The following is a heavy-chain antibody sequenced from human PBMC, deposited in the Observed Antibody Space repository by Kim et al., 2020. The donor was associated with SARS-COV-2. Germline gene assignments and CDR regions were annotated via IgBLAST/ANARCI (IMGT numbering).Heavy chain of an antibody. J-gene: IGHJ4*02. D-gene: IGHD6-13*01. Sequence: RYSPSFQSQVPISGDKSISPAYLQWTSLKASDTAMYYCARQDSSWYGFDYWGQGTLVTVSS. CDR3: ARQDSSWYGFDY. V-gene: IGHV5-51*01.